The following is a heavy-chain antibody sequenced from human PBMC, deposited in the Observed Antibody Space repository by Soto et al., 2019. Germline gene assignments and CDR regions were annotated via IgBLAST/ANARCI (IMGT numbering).Heavy chain of an antibody. CDR1: GGSLNNFY. V-gene: IGHV4-4*07. D-gene: IGHD6-19*01. J-gene: IGHJ4*02. CDR3: ARDLSLSSGFDY. Sequence: SETLSLTCSVSGGSLNNFYWNWIRQTAGKGLEWIGRIHASGNTNYNPSLKSRATLSVDRSKNQFSLKLSSVTAADTAVYYCARDLSLSSGFDYWGQGTLVTVSS. CDR2: IHASGNT.